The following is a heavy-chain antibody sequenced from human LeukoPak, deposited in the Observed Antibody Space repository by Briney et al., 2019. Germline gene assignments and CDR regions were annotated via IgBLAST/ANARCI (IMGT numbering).Heavy chain of an antibody. CDR3: ARDNCSGGSCYSHYFDY. J-gene: IGHJ4*02. CDR1: GGSFSGYY. CDR2: IYTSGST. D-gene: IGHD2-15*01. Sequence: SETLSLTCAVYGGSFSGYYWSWIRQPAGKGLEWIGRIYTSGSTNYNPSLKSRVTISVDTSKNQFSLKLSSVTAADTAVYYCARDNCSGGSCYSHYFDYWGQGTLVTVSS. V-gene: IGHV4-4*07.